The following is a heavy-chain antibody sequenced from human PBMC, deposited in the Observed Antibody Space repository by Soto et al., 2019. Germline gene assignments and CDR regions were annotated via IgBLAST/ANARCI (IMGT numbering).Heavy chain of an antibody. V-gene: IGHV3-48*01. CDR1: GFTFSSYS. J-gene: IGHJ4*02. CDR2: ISSSSSTI. CDR3: ARDQWLVQGDY. D-gene: IGHD6-19*01. Sequence: GGSLRLSCAASGFTFSSYSMNWVRQAPGKGLEWVSYISSSSSTIYYADSVKGRFTISRDNAKNSLYLQMNSLRAEDTAVYYCARDQWLVQGDYWGQGTLVTVSS.